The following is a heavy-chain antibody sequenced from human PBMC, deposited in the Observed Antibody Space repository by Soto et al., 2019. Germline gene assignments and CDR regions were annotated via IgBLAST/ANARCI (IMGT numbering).Heavy chain of an antibody. Sequence: EVQLVESGGGLVQPGGSLRLSCAASGFTFSSYWMSWVRQAPGKGLEWVANIKQDGSEKYYVDSVKGRFTISRDNAKNSLYLQMNSLRAEDTAVYYCAREYSSSSWGRVHSDYWGQGTLVTVSS. CDR3: AREYSSSSWGRVHSDY. CDR1: GFTFSSYW. D-gene: IGHD6-6*01. J-gene: IGHJ4*02. V-gene: IGHV3-7*01. CDR2: IKQDGSEK.